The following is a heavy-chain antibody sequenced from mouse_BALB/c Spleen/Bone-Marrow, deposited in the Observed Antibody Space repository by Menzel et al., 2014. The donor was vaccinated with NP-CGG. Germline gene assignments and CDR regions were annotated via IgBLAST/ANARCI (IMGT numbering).Heavy chain of an antibody. J-gene: IGHJ3*01. V-gene: IGHV3-8*02. CDR3: ARSPYDGYYVFAY. Sequence: VQLQQSGPSLVKPSQTLSLTCSVTGDSITSGYWNWIRKFPGNKLEYMGYITYSGYTYYNPSLKSRTSFTRDTSKNQFYLQLNSVTTEDTATYYCARSPYDGYYVFAYWGQGTLVTVSA. D-gene: IGHD2-3*01. CDR1: GDSITSGY. CDR2: ITYSGYT.